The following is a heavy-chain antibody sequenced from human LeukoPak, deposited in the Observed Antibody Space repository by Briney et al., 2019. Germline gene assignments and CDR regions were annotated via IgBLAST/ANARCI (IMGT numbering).Heavy chain of an antibody. CDR1: GFTFSNYA. Sequence: GGSLRLSCAASGFTFSNYAMNWVRQAPGKGLEWVSSISGSSTDIYYADSVKGRFTISRDNAKNTLYLQMNSLRAEDTAVYYCAKNGHGSGSYYPRTKYYFDYWGQGTLVTVSS. D-gene: IGHD3-10*01. CDR2: ISGSSTDI. V-gene: IGHV3-21*04. CDR3: AKNGHGSGSYYPRTKYYFDY. J-gene: IGHJ4*02.